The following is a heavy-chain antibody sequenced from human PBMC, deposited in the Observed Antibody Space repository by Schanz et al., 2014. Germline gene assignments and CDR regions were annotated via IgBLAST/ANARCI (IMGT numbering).Heavy chain of an antibody. Sequence: VQLVESGGGVVQPGRSLRLSCAASGFNFGSHGMHWVRQAPGKGLEWVSSISSGGGSTYYADSVKGRFTISRDNAKNSLYLQMDSLRAEDTAVYYCARDLPRTFLFDYWGQGTLVTVSS. CDR3: ARDLPRTFLFDY. J-gene: IGHJ4*02. V-gene: IGHV3-NL1*01. CDR2: ISSGGGST. CDR1: GFNFGSHG.